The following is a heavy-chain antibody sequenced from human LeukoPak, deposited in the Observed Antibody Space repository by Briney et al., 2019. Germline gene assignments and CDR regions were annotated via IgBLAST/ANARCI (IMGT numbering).Heavy chain of an antibody. J-gene: IGHJ6*03. CDR1: GGSISSSNW. V-gene: IGHV4-4*02. CDR2: IYHSGST. CDR3: ARVRPSMVRTYYYYMDV. Sequence: SGTLSLTCAVSGGSISSSNWWSWVRQPPGKGLEWIGEIYHSGSTNYNPSLKSRVTISVDESKNQFSLKLSSVTAADTAVYYCARVRPSMVRTYYYYMDVWGKGTTVTVSS. D-gene: IGHD3-10*01.